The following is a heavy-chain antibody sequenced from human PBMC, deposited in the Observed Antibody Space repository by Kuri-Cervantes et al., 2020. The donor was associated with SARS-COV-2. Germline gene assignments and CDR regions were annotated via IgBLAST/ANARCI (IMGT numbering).Heavy chain of an antibody. D-gene: IGHD3-3*01. CDR1: EFIFSSYW. CDR2: IKQDGSEK. J-gene: IGHJ3*02. CDR3: ASFFQEEYAFDI. V-gene: IGHV3-7*01. Sequence: SLNLSCAASEFIFSSYWMRGVRPAPGKGLEWVDNIKQDGSEKYFVDSVKGRFTIFRENAKNSRYLQMNRLRGEDTAVYCCASFFQEEYAFDIWGQGTMVTVSS.